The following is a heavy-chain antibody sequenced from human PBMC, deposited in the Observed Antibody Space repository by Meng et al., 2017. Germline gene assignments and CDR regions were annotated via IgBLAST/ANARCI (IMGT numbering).Heavy chain of an antibody. J-gene: IGHJ3*02. Sequence: ASVKVSCKASGYTFTGYYMHWVRRAPGQGLEWMGWINPNSGGTNYAQKFQGRVTMTRDTSISTAYMELSRLRSDDTAVYYCAREEGLLSSYSGYDQGSAFDIWGQGTMVTVSS. D-gene: IGHD5-12*01. CDR3: AREEGLLSSYSGYDQGSAFDI. CDR1: GYTFTGYY. V-gene: IGHV1-2*02. CDR2: INPNSGGT.